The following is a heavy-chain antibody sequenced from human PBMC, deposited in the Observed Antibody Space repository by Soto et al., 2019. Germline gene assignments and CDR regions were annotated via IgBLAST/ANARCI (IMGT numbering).Heavy chain of an antibody. CDR3: ARDRQGPLKAFDI. V-gene: IGHV4-31*03. D-gene: IGHD6-6*01. Sequence: SETLSLTCTVSGGSISSGGYYWSWIRQHPGKGLEWIGYIYYSGSTYYNPSLKSRVTISVDTSKNQFSLNLSSVTAADTAVYYCARDRQGPLKAFDIWGQGTMVTVSS. CDR1: GGSISSGGYY. J-gene: IGHJ3*02. CDR2: IYYSGST.